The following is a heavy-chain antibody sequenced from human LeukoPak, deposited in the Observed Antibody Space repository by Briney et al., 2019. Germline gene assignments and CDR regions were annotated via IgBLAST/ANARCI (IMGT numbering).Heavy chain of an antibody. D-gene: IGHD3-22*01. CDR2: IYTSGST. CDR3: ARVRTYYYDSSGYYGAPGAFDI. V-gene: IGHV4-4*07. J-gene: IGHJ3*02. Sequence: SETLSLTCSVSGGSISSYYWSWIRQLAGKGLEWIGRIYTSGSTNYNPSLKSRVTMSVDTSKNQFSLKLSSVTAADTAVYYCARVRTYYYDSSGYYGAPGAFDIWGQGTMVTVSS. CDR1: GGSISSYY.